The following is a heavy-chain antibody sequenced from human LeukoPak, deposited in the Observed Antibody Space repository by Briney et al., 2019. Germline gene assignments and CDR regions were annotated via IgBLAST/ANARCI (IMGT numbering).Heavy chain of an antibody. CDR1: GYSFTNYW. D-gene: IGHD2-2*01. Sequence: QISCKGSGYSFTNYWIGWVRQAPGQGLEWMGGIIPIFGTANYAQKFQGRVTITADESTSTAYMELSSLRSEDTAVYYCARAGGKYQLLKDWFDPWGQGTLVTVSS. J-gene: IGHJ5*02. CDR3: ARAGGKYQLLKDWFDP. CDR2: IIPIFGTA. V-gene: IGHV1-69*01.